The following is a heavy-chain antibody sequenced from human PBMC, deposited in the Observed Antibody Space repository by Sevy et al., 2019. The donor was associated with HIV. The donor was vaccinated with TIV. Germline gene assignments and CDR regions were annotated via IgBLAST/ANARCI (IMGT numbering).Heavy chain of an antibody. CDR2: INHSGST. J-gene: IGHJ4*02. D-gene: IGHD3-16*02. CDR3: ARKPANYDYVWGSYRLKGYFDY. V-gene: IGHV4-34*01. CDR1: GGSFSGYY. Sequence: SETLSLTCAVYGGSFSGYYWSWIRQPPGKGLEWIGEINHSGSTNYNPSLKSRVTISVDTSKNQFSLKLSSVTAADTAVYYCARKPANYDYVWGSYRLKGYFDYWGQGTLVTVSS.